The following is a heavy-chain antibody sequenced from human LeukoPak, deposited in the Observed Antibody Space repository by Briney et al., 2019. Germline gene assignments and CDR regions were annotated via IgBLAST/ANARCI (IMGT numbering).Heavy chain of an antibody. D-gene: IGHD3-10*01. CDR3: AKTQGSYHGSGRCNFDY. J-gene: IGHJ4*02. CDR2: ISWNSGSI. CDR1: GFTFYDYA. Sequence: GRSLRLSCAASGFTFYDYAMHWVRQAPGKGLEWVSGISWNSGSIGYADSVKGRFTISRDNAKNSLYLQMNSLRAEDTALYYCAKTQGSYHGSGRCNFDYWGQGTLVTVSS. V-gene: IGHV3-9*01.